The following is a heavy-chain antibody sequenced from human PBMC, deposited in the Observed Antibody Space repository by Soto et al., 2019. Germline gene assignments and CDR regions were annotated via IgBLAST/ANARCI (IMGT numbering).Heavy chain of an antibody. CDR3: ARQIVNMIVVVNNSWFDP. Sequence: QLQLQESGPGLVKPSETLSLTCTVSGGSISSSSYYWGWIRQPPGKGLEWIGSIYYSGSTYYNPTLMSRGTICVDTSTIQISQTLSSVTAADTAVYYGARQIVNMIVVVNNSWFDPWGQGTLVTVSS. J-gene: IGHJ5*02. CDR1: GGSISSSSYY. CDR2: IYYSGST. D-gene: IGHD3-22*01. V-gene: IGHV4-39*01.